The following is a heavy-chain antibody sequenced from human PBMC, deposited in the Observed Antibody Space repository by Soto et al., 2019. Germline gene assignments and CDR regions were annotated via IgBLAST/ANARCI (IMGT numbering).Heavy chain of an antibody. D-gene: IGHD3-16*01. Sequence: QVQLVQSGAEVKKPGASVKVSCKASGYTFTSYYMHWVRQAPGQGLEWMGIINPSGGSTSYAQKFQGRVTMTRDTSTSTVYMELSSLRSEDTAVYYCARVPSRSDYLSVRAFDIWGQGTMVTVSS. CDR2: INPSGGST. V-gene: IGHV1-46*01. CDR1: GYTFTSYY. CDR3: ARVPSRSDYLSVRAFDI. J-gene: IGHJ3*02.